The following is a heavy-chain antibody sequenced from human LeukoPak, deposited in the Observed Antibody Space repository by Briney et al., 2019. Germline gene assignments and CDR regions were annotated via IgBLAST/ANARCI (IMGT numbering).Heavy chain of an antibody. CDR1: GFTLSRHG. D-gene: IGHD3-3*01. Sequence: PGGSLRLSCAPSGFTLSRHGMHWVRKAPGKGLEWVAIISNDGSRKYYAHSVEGRFTISRDNSKNTLYLQMDSLRAEDTAVYYCARDRAWNYFDYWGQGTLVTVSS. CDR2: ISNDGSRK. CDR3: ARDRAWNYFDY. V-gene: IGHV3-30*03. J-gene: IGHJ4*02.